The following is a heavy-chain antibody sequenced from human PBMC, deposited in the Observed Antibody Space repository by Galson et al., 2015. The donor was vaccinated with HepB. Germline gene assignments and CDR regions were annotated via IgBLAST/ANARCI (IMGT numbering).Heavy chain of an antibody. D-gene: IGHD4/OR15-4a*01. Sequence: SEKVSCKASGYTFTINGISWVRQAPGKGLEWMGWISANSGDTKYAQKLQGRVTMTRDTSTSTAYLELRSLRSDDTAAYYYARDRDYRFDYWGQGTLVTVSS. CDR2: ISANSGDT. CDR3: ARDRDYRFDY. J-gene: IGHJ4*02. V-gene: IGHV1-18*04. CDR1: GYTFTING.